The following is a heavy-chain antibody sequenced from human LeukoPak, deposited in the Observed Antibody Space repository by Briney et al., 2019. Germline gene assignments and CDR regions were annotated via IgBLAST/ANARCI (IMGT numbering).Heavy chain of an antibody. D-gene: IGHD2-2*02. V-gene: IGHV4-34*01. J-gene: IGHJ5*02. Sequence: SETLSLTCAVHGGSFSGYYWSWIRQPPGKGLEWIGEINHSGSTNYNPSLKSRVTISVDTSKNQFSLKLSSVTAADTAVYYCAREGYCSSTSRYKAWFDPWGQGTLVTVSS. CDR2: INHSGST. CDR3: AREGYCSSTSRYKAWFDP. CDR1: GGSFSGYY.